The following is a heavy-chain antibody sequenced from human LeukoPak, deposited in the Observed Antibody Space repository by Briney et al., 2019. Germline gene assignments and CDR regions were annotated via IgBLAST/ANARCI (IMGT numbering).Heavy chain of an antibody. Sequence: GGSLRLSCAASGFTVSSNYMSWVRQAPGKGLEWVSVIYSGGSTYYADSVKGRFTISRDNSKNTLYLQINSLRAEDTAVYYCASPQGGSSAYYFDYWGQGTLVTVSS. V-gene: IGHV3-66*01. D-gene: IGHD6-6*01. J-gene: IGHJ4*02. CDR1: GFTVSSNY. CDR2: IYSGGST. CDR3: ASPQGGSSAYYFDY.